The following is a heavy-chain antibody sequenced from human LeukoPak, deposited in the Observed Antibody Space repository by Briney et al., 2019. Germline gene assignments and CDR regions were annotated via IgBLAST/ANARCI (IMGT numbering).Heavy chain of an antibody. CDR1: GYSFTSYW. CDR2: IDPSDSYT. J-gene: IGHJ5*02. CDR3: AREDPFKNWFDP. V-gene: IGHV5-10-1*01. Sequence: GESLRISCKGSGYSFTSYWISWVRQMPGKGLEWMGRIDPSDSYTNYSPSFQGRVTISADKSISTAYLQWSSLKASDTAMYYCAREDPFKNWFDPWGQGTLVTVSS.